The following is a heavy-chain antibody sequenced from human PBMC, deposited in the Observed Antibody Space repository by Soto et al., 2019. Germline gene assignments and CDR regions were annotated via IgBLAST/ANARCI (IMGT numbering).Heavy chain of an antibody. D-gene: IGHD2-21*02. CDR2: IYFTGAT. J-gene: IGHJ4*02. CDR1: GGSISSGTSY. CDR3: ASIPRRGYSYGIDY. V-gene: IGHV4-31*03. Sequence: QVQLQESGPGLVKPSQTLSLTCNVSGGSISSGTSYWTWIRPHPGEGLEWIGHIYFTGATYPNPSLRSRLTMSVDTSKNQFSLKLTSVTAADTATYYCASIPRRGYSYGIDYWGQGTLVTVSS.